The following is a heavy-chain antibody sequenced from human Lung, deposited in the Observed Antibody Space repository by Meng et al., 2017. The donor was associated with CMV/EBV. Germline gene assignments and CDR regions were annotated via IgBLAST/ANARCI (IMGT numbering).Heavy chain of an antibody. V-gene: IGHV4-34*01. D-gene: IGHD3-3*01. J-gene: IGHJ6*02. CDR1: GGSFSGYY. CDR2: INHSGST. CDR3: ARGRGFWSGSRYYYYGMDV. Sequence: SXTLSLXCAVYGGSFSGYYWSWIRQPPGKGLEWIGEINHSGSTNYNPSLKSRVTISVDTSKNQFSLKLSSVTAADTAVYYCARGRGFWSGSRYYYYGMDVWXPGTXVTVSS.